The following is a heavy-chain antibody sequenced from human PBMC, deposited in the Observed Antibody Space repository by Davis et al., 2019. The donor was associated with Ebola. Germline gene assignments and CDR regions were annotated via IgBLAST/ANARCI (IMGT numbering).Heavy chain of an antibody. V-gene: IGHV1-2*02. CDR1: GYIFNGYY. J-gene: IGHJ4*02. CDR2: INPNNGAT. Sequence: ASVKVSCKASGYIFNGYYLHWIRQAPGQGLEWMGWINPNNGATKYAQNFQGRLTLTRDGTTTTGYMDLSGLTSADTAVYFWARSFYDWIAVAYWGQGTLVTVSS. D-gene: IGHD2/OR15-2a*01. CDR3: ARSFYDWIAVAY.